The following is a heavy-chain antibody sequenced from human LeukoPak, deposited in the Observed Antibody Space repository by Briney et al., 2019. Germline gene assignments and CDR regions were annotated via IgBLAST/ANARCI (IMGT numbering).Heavy chain of an antibody. Sequence: SETLSLTSTVSGGSISSYYWSWIRQPAGKGLEWIGRIYTSGSTNYNPSLKSRVTMSVDTSKNQFSLKLSSVTAADTAVYYCARVGSGFEATEFDYWGQGTLVTVSS. V-gene: IGHV4-4*07. CDR1: GGSISSYY. CDR2: IYTSGST. D-gene: IGHD3-10*01. J-gene: IGHJ4*02. CDR3: ARVGSGFEATEFDY.